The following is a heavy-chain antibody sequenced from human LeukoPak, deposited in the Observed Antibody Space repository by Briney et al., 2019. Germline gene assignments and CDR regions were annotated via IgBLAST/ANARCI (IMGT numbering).Heavy chain of an antibody. CDR1: GGSISSYY. J-gene: IGHJ4*02. V-gene: IGHV4-59*01. CDR2: IYYSGST. Sequence: SETLSLTCTVSGGSISSYYWSWIRQPPGKGLEWIGYIYYSGSTNYNPSLKSRVTISVDTSKNQFSLKLSSVTAADTAVYYCARVGYYYDSSGYGPYYFDYWGQGTLVTVSS. D-gene: IGHD3-22*01. CDR3: ARVGYYYDSSGYGPYYFDY.